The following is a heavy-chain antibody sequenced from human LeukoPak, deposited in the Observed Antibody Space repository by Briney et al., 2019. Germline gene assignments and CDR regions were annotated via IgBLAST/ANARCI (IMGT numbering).Heavy chain of an antibody. CDR1: GYTFTSYG. D-gene: IGHD2-15*01. V-gene: IGHV1-18*01. CDR2: ISAYNGNT. J-gene: IGHJ6*03. CDR3: ARAGRHYIVVTPGPYYYYMDV. Sequence: ASVKVSCKASGYTFTSYGISWVRQAPGQGLEWMGWISAYNGNTNYAQKLQGRVTMTTDTSTSTAYMELRSLRSDDTAVYYCARAGRHYIVVTPGPYYYYMDVWGKGTTVTVSS.